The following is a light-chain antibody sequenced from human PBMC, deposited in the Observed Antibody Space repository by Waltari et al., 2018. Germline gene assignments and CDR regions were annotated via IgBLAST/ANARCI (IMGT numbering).Light chain of an antibody. J-gene: IGKJ1*01. CDR1: QGISSY. V-gene: IGKV1-8*01. CDR3: QQYYSYPPT. Sequence: AIRITQSPSSLSASTGDRVTITCRASQGISSYLAWYQQKPGKAPKLLIYAASTLQSGVPSRFSGSGSGTDFTLTLSCLQSEDFATYYCQQYYSYPPTFGQGTKVEIK. CDR2: AAS.